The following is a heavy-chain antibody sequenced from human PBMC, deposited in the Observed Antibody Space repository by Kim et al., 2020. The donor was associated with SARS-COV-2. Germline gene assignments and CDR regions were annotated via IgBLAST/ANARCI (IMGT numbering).Heavy chain of an antibody. CDR3: ATGPAYWSSPSCPTYNWFDP. V-gene: IGHV1-24*01. Sequence: ASVKVSCKVSGYTLIELSMYWVRQAPGKGLEWMGGFDPEDGETIYAQKFQGRVTMTEDTSTDTAYMELSRLRSEDTAVYYCATGPAYWSSPSCPTYNWFDPWGQGTLVTVSS. CDR2: FDPEDGET. CDR1: GYTLIELS. J-gene: IGHJ5*02. D-gene: IGHD2-2*01.